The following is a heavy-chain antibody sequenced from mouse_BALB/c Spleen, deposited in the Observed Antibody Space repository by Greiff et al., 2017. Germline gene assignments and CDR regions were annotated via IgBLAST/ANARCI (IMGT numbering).Heavy chain of an antibody. CDR2: ISSGSSTI. Sequence: DVQLQESGGGLVQPGGSRKLSCAASGFTFSSFGMHWVRQAPEKGLEWVAYISSGSSTIYYADTVKGRFTISRDNPKNTLFLQMTSLRSEDTAMYYCARSKLTGTFDYWGQGTTLTVSS. V-gene: IGHV5-17*02. D-gene: IGHD4-1*01. CDR1: GFTFSSFG. CDR3: ARSKLTGTFDY. J-gene: IGHJ2*01.